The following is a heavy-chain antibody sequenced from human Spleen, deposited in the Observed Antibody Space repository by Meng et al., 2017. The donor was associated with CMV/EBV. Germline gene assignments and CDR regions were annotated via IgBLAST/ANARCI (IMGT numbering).Heavy chain of an antibody. CDR1: GFTFSSYA. D-gene: IGHD2-2*01. J-gene: IGHJ6*02. V-gene: IGHV3-30-3*01. Sequence: GESLKISCAASGFTFSSYAMHWVRQAPGKGLEWVAVISYDGSNEYYADSVKGRFTISRDNSKNTLYLQMNSLRPEDTAVYYCARGGSSASYYYYYGMDVWGQGTTVTAP. CDR2: ISYDGSNE. CDR3: ARGGSSASYYYYYGMDV.